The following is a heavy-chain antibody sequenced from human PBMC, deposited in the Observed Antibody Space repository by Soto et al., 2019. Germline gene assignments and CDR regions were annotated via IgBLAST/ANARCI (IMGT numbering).Heavy chain of an antibody. J-gene: IGHJ4*02. Sequence: QVQLVESGGGVVQPGRSLRLSCAASGFTFSSYGMHWVRQAPGKGLEWVAVISYDGSNKYYADSVKGRFTISRDNSKNTLYLQMNSLSAEDTAVYYCAKGGSVAGTARFDYWGQGTLVTVSS. CDR2: ISYDGSNK. D-gene: IGHD6-19*01. CDR3: AKGGSVAGTARFDY. V-gene: IGHV3-30*18. CDR1: GFTFSSYG.